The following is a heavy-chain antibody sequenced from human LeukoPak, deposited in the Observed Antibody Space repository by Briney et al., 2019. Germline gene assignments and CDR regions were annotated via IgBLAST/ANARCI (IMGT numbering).Heavy chain of an antibody. J-gene: IGHJ4*02. D-gene: IGHD2-15*01. CDR3: ARDRGGANYFDY. Sequence: PGRSLRLSCAASGFTFSSYAMHWVRQAPGKGLEWVALISYDGSNKYYADSVKGRFTISRDNSKNTLYLQMNSLRAEDTAVYYCARDRGGANYFDYWGQGTLVTVSS. V-gene: IGHV3-30-3*01. CDR1: GFTFSSYA. CDR2: ISYDGSNK.